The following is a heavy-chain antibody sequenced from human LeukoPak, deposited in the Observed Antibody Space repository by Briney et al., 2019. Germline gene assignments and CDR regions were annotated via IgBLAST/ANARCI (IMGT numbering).Heavy chain of an antibody. D-gene: IGHD3-22*01. V-gene: IGHV3-74*01. CDR2: INSDGINT. J-gene: IGHJ4*02. CDR3: ASDDSSGYGY. Sequence: GGSLRLSCAASGFTFSNYWMHWVRQAPGKGLVWVSRINSDGINTSYADSVKGRFTISRDNAKNTLNLQMNSLRAEDTAVYYCASDDSSGYGYWGQGTLVTVSS. CDR1: GFTFSNYW.